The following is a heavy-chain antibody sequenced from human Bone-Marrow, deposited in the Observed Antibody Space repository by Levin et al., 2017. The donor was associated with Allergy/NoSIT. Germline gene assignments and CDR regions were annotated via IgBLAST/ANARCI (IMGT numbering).Heavy chain of an antibody. Sequence: GGSLRLSCAASGFTFSSYAMHWVRQAPGKGLEWVAVISYDGSNKYYADSVKGRFTISRDNSKNTLYLQMNSLRAEDTAVYYCARDRRPKILGYCSGGSCYPGGAFDIWGQGTMVTVSS. J-gene: IGHJ3*02. V-gene: IGHV3-30-3*01. D-gene: IGHD2-15*01. CDR3: ARDRRPKILGYCSGGSCYPGGAFDI. CDR2: ISYDGSNK. CDR1: GFTFSSYA.